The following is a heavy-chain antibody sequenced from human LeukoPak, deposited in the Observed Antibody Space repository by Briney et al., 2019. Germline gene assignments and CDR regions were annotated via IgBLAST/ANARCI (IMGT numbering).Heavy chain of an antibody. Sequence: SETLSHICSVSGGSISSGSYYWGWIRQPPGKGLEWIGSIYYSGNTYYNPSLKSRVTISVDTSKNQFSLKLSSVTAADTAVYYCARGIRLGGQGALVTVSS. CDR1: GGSISSGSYY. J-gene: IGHJ4*02. V-gene: IGHV4-39*01. D-gene: IGHD5-12*01. CDR2: IYYSGNT. CDR3: ARGIRL.